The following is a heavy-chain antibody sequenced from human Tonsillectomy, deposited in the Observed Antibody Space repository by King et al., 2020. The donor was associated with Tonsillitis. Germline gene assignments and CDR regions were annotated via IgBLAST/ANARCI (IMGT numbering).Heavy chain of an antibody. J-gene: IGHJ4*02. CDR1: GGSISSYY. CDR2: TQTSGNT. V-gene: IGHV4-4*07. Sequence: QLQESGPGLVKPSETLSLTCSVSGGSISSYYWNWIRQPAGKGLEWIGRTQTSGNTNYNPSLKSRVTVSVDTSKNQFSLKLTSVNAADTAVYYCARAWGRWSYFDYWGQGTLVTVSS. CDR3: ARAWGRWSYFDY. D-gene: IGHD2-15*01.